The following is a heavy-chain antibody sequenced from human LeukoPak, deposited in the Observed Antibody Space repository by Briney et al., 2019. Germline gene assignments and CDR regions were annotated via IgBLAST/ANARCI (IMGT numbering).Heavy chain of an antibody. D-gene: IGHD3-10*02. CDR1: GLTFSSYE. CDR2: ISSSGSTI. J-gene: IGHJ6*04. V-gene: IGHV3-48*03. Sequence: GGSLRLSCAASGLTFSSYEMNWVRQAPGKGLEWVSYISSSGSTIYYADSVKGRFTISRDNAKNSLYLQMNSLRAEDTALYYCAELGITMIGGVWGKGTTVTISS. CDR3: AELGITMIGGV.